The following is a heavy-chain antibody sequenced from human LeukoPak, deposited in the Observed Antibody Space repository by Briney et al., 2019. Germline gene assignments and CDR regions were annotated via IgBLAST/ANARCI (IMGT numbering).Heavy chain of an antibody. CDR1: GYTFTSYG. Sequence: GASVKVSCKASGYTFTSYGISWVRQAPGLGLEWMGWISAYNGNTNYAQKLQGRVTMTTDTSTSTAYMELSSLRSEDTAVYYCARVAYGDHQYFHHWGQGTLVTVSS. D-gene: IGHD4-17*01. J-gene: IGHJ1*01. V-gene: IGHV1-18*01. CDR3: ARVAYGDHQYFHH. CDR2: ISAYNGNT.